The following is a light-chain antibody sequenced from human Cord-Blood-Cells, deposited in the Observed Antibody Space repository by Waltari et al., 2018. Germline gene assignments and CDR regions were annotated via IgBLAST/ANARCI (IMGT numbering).Light chain of an antibody. Sequence: QSVLTQPPSASGTPGQRVTISCSGSSSNIGRNYVYWYQQRPGTAPKLLIYRNNQRPSGVPDRFSGSKSGTSASLAISGLRSEDEADYYCAAWDDSLSGNWVFGGGTKLTVL. CDR2: RNN. J-gene: IGLJ3*02. CDR3: AAWDDSLSGNWV. CDR1: SSNIGRNY. V-gene: IGLV1-47*01.